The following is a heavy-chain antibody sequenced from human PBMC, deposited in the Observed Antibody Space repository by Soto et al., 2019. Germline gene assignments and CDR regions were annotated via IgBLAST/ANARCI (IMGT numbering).Heavy chain of an antibody. CDR3: ARGYGSGSYPSLPLDY. D-gene: IGHD3-10*01. CDR1: GGSIRSYY. Sequence: PSETLSLTCAVSGGSIRSYYWSWIRQPPGKGLEWIGYVYSSGNTKYNPSLKSRVTISLDTSKNQFSLKLSSVTAADTALYYCARGYGSGSYPSLPLDYWGQGTLVTVSS. V-gene: IGHV4-59*01. CDR2: VYSSGNT. J-gene: IGHJ4*02.